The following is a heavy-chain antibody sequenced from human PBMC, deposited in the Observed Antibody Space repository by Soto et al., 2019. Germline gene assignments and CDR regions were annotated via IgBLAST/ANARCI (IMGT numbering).Heavy chain of an antibody. CDR2: ISNNGAHT. CDR1: GSPFRNYE. Sequence: EAQLVESGGGLVQPGGSLRLSCEPSGSPFRNYEMHWVGQAQGKGLEYVSGISNNGAHTDYAKSVKGRFTISRDNSENTLYLQMGSLRAEDMALYYCARRGYGSRWPNVYMDVWGKGTTVTVSS. J-gene: IGHJ6*03. CDR3: ARRGYGSRWPNVYMDV. V-gene: IGHV3-64*01. D-gene: IGHD6-13*01.